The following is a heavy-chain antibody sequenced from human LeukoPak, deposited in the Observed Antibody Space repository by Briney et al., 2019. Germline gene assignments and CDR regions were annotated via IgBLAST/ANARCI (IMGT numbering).Heavy chain of an antibody. CDR3: ARGEAEQNYHYYNMDV. Sequence: PGRSLRLSCAASGFTFSTYAMHWVRQAPGKGLDWVAVISYDGSNKYHADSVQGRFTTSRDNSKNTLYLQMNSLRPEDTAVYYCARGEAEQNYHYYNMDVWGQGTTVTVSS. D-gene: IGHD6-13*01. J-gene: IGHJ6*02. CDR1: GFTFSTYA. CDR2: ISYDGSNK. V-gene: IGHV3-30-3*01.